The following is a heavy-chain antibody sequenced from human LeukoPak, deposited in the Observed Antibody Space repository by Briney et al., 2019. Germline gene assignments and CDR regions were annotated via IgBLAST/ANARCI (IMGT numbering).Heavy chain of an antibody. J-gene: IGHJ6*02. CDR2: IYYSGST. V-gene: IGHV4-39*07. CDR1: GGSISSSSYY. D-gene: IGHD6-13*01. CDR3: ARVGIAAVLALDV. Sequence: PSETLSLTCTVSGGSISSSSYYWGWIRQPPGKGLEWIGSIYYSGSTNYNPSLKSRVTISVDTSKNQFSLKLSSVTAADTAVYYCARVGIAAVLALDVWGQGTTVTVSS.